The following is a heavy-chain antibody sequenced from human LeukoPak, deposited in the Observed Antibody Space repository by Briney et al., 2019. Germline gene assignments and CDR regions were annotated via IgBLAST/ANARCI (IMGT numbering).Heavy chain of an antibody. CDR2: INPNSGVT. CDR3: ATARSPTYLDV. D-gene: IGHD6-25*01. J-gene: IGHJ6*03. Sequence: GASVTVSFKASVYTFIDSYMHWVRQAPGQGLEWMGWINPNSGVTNYAQKFQGRVTMTRDTSVSTAYMELSRLTSDDTAVYYCATARSPTYLDVWGRGTTVTVSS. CDR1: VYTFIDSY. V-gene: IGHV1-2*02.